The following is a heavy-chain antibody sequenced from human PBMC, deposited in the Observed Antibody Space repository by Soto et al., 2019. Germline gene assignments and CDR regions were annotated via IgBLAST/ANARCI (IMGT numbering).Heavy chain of an antibody. J-gene: IGHJ4*02. D-gene: IGHD3-16*01. CDR2: ISSSGGST. Sequence: GGSPRLSCAASGFTFSSYAMSWVRQAPGKGLEWVSTISSSGGSTHYADSVKGRFTISRDNSKNTLYLQMNSLRAEDTAVYYCAKSLMITFGGGPFDYWGQGTLVTVSS. CDR1: GFTFSSYA. V-gene: IGHV3-23*01. CDR3: AKSLMITFGGGPFDY.